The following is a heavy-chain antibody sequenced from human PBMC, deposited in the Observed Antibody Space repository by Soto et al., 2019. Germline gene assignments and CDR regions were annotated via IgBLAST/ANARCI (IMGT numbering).Heavy chain of an antibody. J-gene: IGHJ6*02. D-gene: IGHD4-17*01. Sequence: VHLLESGGGFVQPGGSLRLSCAASGITFSTYAMSWVRRAPGKGLEWVSTIGSNGADKQYADFVKGRFTVSRDSSKSTLSLQMNSLRAEDTAVYYCAADYLRHNSLNGYYYSYGMDVWGQGTTVTVSS. CDR3: AADYLRHNSLNGYYYSYGMDV. CDR2: IGSNGADK. V-gene: IGHV3-23*01. CDR1: GITFSTYA.